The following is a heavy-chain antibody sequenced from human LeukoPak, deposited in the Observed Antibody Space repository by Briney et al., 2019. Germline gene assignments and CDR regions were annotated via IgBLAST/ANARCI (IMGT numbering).Heavy chain of an antibody. D-gene: IGHD5-18*01. Sequence: SETLSLTCTVSGGSISGSYYYWGWIRQPPGKGLEWIGRIYYTGGTDYNPSLKSRVTISRDTSNNQFSLKLSSVTAADTAAYYCASWGKGYSYGQGDYWGQGTLVTVSS. CDR1: GGSISGSYYY. CDR2: IYYTGGT. V-gene: IGHV4-39*07. CDR3: ASWGKGYSYGQGDY. J-gene: IGHJ4*02.